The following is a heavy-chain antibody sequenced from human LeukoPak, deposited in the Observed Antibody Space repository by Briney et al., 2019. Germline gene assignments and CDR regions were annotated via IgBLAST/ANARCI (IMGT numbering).Heavy chain of an antibody. CDR1: GFTFSSYG. J-gene: IGHJ4*02. D-gene: IGHD1-26*01. V-gene: IGHV3-33*06. CDR3: AKGRELLGGY. CDR2: ILSDGSKE. Sequence: TGGSLRLSCAASGFTFSSYGMHWVRQAPGKGLEWVAVILSDGSKEFYTDSVKGRFTISRDNSKNTLYLQMNSLRAEDTAVYYCAKGRELLGGYWGQGTLVTVSS.